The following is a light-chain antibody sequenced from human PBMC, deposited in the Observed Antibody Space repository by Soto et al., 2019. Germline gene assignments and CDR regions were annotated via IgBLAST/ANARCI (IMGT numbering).Light chain of an antibody. J-gene: IGKJ4*01. V-gene: IGKV1-9*01. CDR2: AAS. Sequence: DIQLTQSPSFLSASVGDRVTITCRASQGISNYLVWYQQKPGKAPKLLIYAASTLQGGIPSRFSGGGSATEFTLTISSLQPEDFATYYCQKYNSAPLTFGGGTKVDIK. CDR1: QGISNY. CDR3: QKYNSAPLT.